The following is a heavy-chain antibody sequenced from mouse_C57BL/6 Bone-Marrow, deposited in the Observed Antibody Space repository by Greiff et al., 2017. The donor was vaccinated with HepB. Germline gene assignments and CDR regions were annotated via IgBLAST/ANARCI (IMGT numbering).Heavy chain of an antibody. Sequence: VNVVESGAELARPGASVKLSCKASGYTFTSYGISWVKQRTGQGLEWIGEIYPRSGNTYYNEKFKGKATLTADKSSSTAYMELRSLTSEDSAVYFCARDGKGNYWGQGTTLTVSS. D-gene: IGHD1-1*01. V-gene: IGHV1-81*01. J-gene: IGHJ2*01. CDR3: ARDGKGNY. CDR1: GYTFTSYG. CDR2: IYPRSGNT.